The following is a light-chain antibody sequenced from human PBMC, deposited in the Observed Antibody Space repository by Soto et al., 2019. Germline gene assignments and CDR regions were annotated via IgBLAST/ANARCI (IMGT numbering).Light chain of an antibody. CDR2: YDS. J-gene: IGLJ2*01. Sequence: SYELTQPPSVSVAPGKTARITCGGNNIGSKSVHWYQQKPGQAPVLVISYDSDRPSGIPERFSGSNSGNTATLTISRVEAGDEADYYCQVWDSSSVHPGDVGFGGGTKVTVL. CDR1: NIGSKS. V-gene: IGLV3-21*04. CDR3: QVWDSSSVHPGDVG.